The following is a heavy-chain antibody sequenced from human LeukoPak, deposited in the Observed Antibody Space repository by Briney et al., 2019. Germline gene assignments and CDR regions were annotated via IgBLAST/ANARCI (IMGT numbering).Heavy chain of an antibody. D-gene: IGHD2-2*01. Sequence: GGSLRLSCAASGFTFSSYAVSWVRQAPGKGLEWVSAISGSGGSTYYADSVKGRFTISRDNSKNTLYLQMNSLRAEDTAVYYCAKDPRRYQPRSNFDYWGQGTLVTVSS. V-gene: IGHV3-23*01. CDR1: GFTFSSYA. J-gene: IGHJ4*02. CDR2: ISGSGGST. CDR3: AKDPRRYQPRSNFDY.